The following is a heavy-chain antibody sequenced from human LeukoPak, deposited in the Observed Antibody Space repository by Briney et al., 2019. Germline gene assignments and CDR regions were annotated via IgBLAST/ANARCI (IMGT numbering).Heavy chain of an antibody. CDR2: IYTSGST. Sequence: PSETLSLTCTVSGGSISSGRYYWSWIRQPAGKGLEWIGRIYTSGSTNYNPSLKSRVTISVDTSKNQFSLKLSSVTAADTAVYYCARSAGYSSSWYDFAYGGWFDPWGQGTLVTVSS. V-gene: IGHV4-61*02. J-gene: IGHJ5*02. D-gene: IGHD6-13*01. CDR1: GGSISSGRYY. CDR3: ARSAGYSSSWYDFAYGGWFDP.